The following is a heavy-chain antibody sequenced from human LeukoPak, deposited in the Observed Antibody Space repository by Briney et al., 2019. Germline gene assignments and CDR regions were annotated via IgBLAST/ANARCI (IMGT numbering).Heavy chain of an antibody. CDR2: ISAYNGNT. J-gene: IGHJ6*03. CDR1: GYTFTSYG. V-gene: IGHV1-18*01. D-gene: IGHD3-10*01. Sequence: GASVKVSCKASGYTFTSYGISWVRQAPGQGLEWMGWISAYNGNTNYAQKLQGRVTITTDTSTSTAYMELRSLRSDDTAVYYCARAGSAVRGVEYYYYMDVWGKGTTVTISS. CDR3: ARAGSAVRGVEYYYYMDV.